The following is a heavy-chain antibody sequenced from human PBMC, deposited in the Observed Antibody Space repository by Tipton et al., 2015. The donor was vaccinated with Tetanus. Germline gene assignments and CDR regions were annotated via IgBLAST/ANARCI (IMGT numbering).Heavy chain of an antibody. J-gene: IGHJ4*02. CDR2: VFSTGNT. D-gene: IGHD5-24*01. CDR3: ARGDGSTLHY. Sequence: TLSLTCTVSGDSISSSVYYWGWIRQPPGKGLEWIGSVFSTGNTYYNPSLKSRVTVSVDTSKNQFSLRLSSVTAADTAVYYCARGDGSTLHYWGQGTLVTVSS. CDR1: GDSISSSVYY. V-gene: IGHV4-39*07.